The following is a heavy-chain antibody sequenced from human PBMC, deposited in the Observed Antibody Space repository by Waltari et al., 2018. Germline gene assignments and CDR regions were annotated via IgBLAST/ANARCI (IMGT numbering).Heavy chain of an antibody. CDR2: INGGNGKT. D-gene: IGHD3-22*01. J-gene: IGHJ4*02. V-gene: IGHV1-3*01. CDR3: ATTYYDSSGYYYDLDY. Sequence: QVQLVQSGAEVKKPGASVKVSCKASGYIFTSYAMHWVHQAPGQSLEWMGWINGGNGKTKYSHNFQGRVTLTRDTSASTAYMELSSLRSEETAVYYCATTYYDSSGYYYDLDYWGQGTLVTVSS. CDR1: GYIFTSYA.